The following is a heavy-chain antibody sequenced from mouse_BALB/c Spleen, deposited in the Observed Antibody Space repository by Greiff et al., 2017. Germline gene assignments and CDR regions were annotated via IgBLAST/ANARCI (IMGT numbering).Heavy chain of an antibody. V-gene: IGHV1S81*02. CDR2: INPSNGRT. J-gene: IGHJ3*02. CDR3: AREAATVVEG. D-gene: IGHD1-1*01. CDR1: GYTFSSYY. Sequence: QVQLHQPGAELVKPGASVKLSCKASGYTFSSYYMYWVKQRPGQGLEWIGGINPSNGRTNYNEKFKSKATLTVDKSSSTAYMQLSSLTSEDSAVYYCAREAATVVEGWGQGTLVTVSA.